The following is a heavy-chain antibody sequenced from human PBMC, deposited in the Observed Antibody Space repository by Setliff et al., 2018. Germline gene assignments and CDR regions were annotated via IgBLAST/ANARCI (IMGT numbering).Heavy chain of an antibody. D-gene: IGHD6-13*01. CDR1: GYSITSGYY. CDR3: ARNFSSSWYFDY. V-gene: IGHV4-38-2*01. J-gene: IGHJ4*02. CDR2: THHSVST. Sequence: PSETLSLTCAVSGYSITSGYYWGWIRQPPGKGLELIGYTHHSVSTYYNPSLKSRVTISADTSKNQFSPTLTSVTATDTAVYYCARNFSSSWYFDYWGQGTQVTVSS.